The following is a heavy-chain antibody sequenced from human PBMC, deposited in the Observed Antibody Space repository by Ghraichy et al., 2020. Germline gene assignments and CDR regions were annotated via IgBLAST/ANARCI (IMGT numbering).Heavy chain of an antibody. CDR2: IKQDGSEK. D-gene: IGHD1-26*01. Sequence: GESLNISCAASGFTFSNYYMSWVRQAPGKGLEWVANIKQDGSEKYYVDSVKGRFTISRDNAKNSLYLQMNSLRAEDTAVNYCARRPGGGMDVWGQGTTVTVSS. J-gene: IGHJ6*02. CDR1: GFTFSNYY. V-gene: IGHV3-7*01. CDR3: ARRPGGGMDV.